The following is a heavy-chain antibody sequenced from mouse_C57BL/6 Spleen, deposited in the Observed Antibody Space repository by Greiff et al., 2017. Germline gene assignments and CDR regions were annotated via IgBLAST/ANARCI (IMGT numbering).Heavy chain of an antibody. CDR3: ARGEDGTGYFDV. J-gene: IGHJ1*03. Sequence: EVQLQESEGGLVQPGSSMKLSCTASGFTFSDYYMAWVRQVPEKGLEWVANINYDGSSTYYLDSLKSRFIISRDNAKNILYLQMSSLKSEDTATYYCARGEDGTGYFDVWGTGTTVTVSS. V-gene: IGHV5-16*01. CDR1: GFTFSDYY. CDR2: INYDGSST.